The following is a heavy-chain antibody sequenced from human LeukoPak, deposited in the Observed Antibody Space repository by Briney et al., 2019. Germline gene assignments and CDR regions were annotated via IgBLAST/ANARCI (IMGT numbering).Heavy chain of an antibody. CDR1: GGSFSGYY. CDR3: ARASNSRPDY. V-gene: IGHV4-34*01. CDR2: INHSGST. D-gene: IGHD2-21*01. Sequence: SETLSLTCAVYGGSFSGYYWSWIRQPPGKGLELIGEINHSGSTNYNPSLKSRVTISVDTSKNQFSLKLSSVTAADTAVYYCARASNSRPDYWGQGTLVTVSS. J-gene: IGHJ4*02.